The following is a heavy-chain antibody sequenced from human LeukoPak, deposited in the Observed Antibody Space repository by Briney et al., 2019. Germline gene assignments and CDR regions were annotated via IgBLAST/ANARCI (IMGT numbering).Heavy chain of an antibody. CDR3: AKIDASSSWYSDY. Sequence: GRSLRLSCAASGFTFSSYGMHWVRQAPGKGLEWVAVISYDGSNKYYADSVKGRFTISRDNSKNTLYLQMNSLRAEDTAVYYCAKIDASSSWYSDYWGQGTLVTVSS. CDR1: GFTFSSYG. J-gene: IGHJ4*02. D-gene: IGHD6-13*01. V-gene: IGHV3-30*18. CDR2: ISYDGSNK.